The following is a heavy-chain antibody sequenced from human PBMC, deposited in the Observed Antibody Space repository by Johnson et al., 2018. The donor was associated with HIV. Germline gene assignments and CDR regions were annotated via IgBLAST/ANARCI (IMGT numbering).Heavy chain of an antibody. CDR2: ISWNSGSI. CDR3: ARERDTDMAGDAFDI. V-gene: IGHV3-9*01. J-gene: IGHJ3*02. D-gene: IGHD5-18*01. CDR1: GFTFDDYA. Sequence: EVQLVESGGGVVQPGRSLRLSCVASGFTFDDYAMHWVRQAPGKGLEWVSGISWNSGSIGYVDSVKGRFTISRDNAKNTLYLQMNSLRAEDTAVYYCARERDTDMAGDAFDIWGQGTMVTVS.